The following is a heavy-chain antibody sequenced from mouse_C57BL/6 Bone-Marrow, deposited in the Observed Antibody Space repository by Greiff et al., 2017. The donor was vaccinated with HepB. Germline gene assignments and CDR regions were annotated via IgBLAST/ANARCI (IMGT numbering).Heavy chain of an antibody. V-gene: IGHV1-50*01. Sequence: QVQLQQPGAELVKPGASVKLSCKASGYTFTSYWMQWVKQRPGQGLEWIGEIDPSDSYTNYNQKFKGKATLTVDTSSSTACMQLSSLTSEDSAVYYCARWGGLRRNYYAMDYWGQGTSVTVSS. CDR2: IDPSDSYT. D-gene: IGHD2-2*01. J-gene: IGHJ4*01. CDR1: GYTFTSYW. CDR3: ARWGGLRRNYYAMDY.